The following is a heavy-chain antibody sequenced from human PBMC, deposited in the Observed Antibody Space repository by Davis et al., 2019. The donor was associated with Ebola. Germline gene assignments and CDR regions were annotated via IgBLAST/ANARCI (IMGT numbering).Heavy chain of an antibody. CDR1: GFTFSGSA. D-gene: IGHD4-17*01. CDR3: ARLPYDYGDLYYYYGMDV. J-gene: IGHJ6*02. Sequence: GGSLRLSCAASGFTFSGSAMHWVRQASGKGLEWVGRTRSKANSYATAYAASVKGRFTISRDDSKNTAYLQMNSLKTEDTAVYYCARLPYDYGDLYYYYGMDVWGQGTTVTVSS. CDR2: TRSKANSYAT. V-gene: IGHV3-73*01.